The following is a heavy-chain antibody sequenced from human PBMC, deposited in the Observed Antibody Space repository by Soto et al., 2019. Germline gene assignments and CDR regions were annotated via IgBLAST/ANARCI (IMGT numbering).Heavy chain of an antibody. CDR1: GGSISSGGYY. Sequence: QVQLQESGPGLVKPSQTLSLTCTVSGGSISSGGYYWSWIRQHPGKGLEWIGYIYYSGSTYYNPSLKSRVTILVDTSKNQFALKLSSVTAADTAVYYCARVRVYAAYGMDVWGQGTTVTVSS. D-gene: IGHD2-8*01. CDR2: IYYSGST. V-gene: IGHV4-31*03. CDR3: ARVRVYAAYGMDV. J-gene: IGHJ6*02.